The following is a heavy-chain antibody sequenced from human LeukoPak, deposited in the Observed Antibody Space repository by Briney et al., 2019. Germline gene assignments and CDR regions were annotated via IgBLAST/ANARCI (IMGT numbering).Heavy chain of an antibody. CDR1: GGSFSGYY. CDR3: ARELIAAAGSNFDY. D-gene: IGHD6-13*01. Sequence: PSETLSLTCAVYGGSFSGYYWSWIRQPPGKGLEWIGEINHSGSTNYNPSLKSRVTISVDTSKNQFSLKLNSVTAADTAVYYCARELIAAAGSNFDYWGQGTLVTVSS. J-gene: IGHJ4*02. V-gene: IGHV4-34*01. CDR2: INHSGST.